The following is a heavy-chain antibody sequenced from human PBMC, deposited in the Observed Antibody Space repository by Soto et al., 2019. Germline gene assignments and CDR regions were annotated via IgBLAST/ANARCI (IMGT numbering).Heavy chain of an antibody. J-gene: IGHJ4*02. CDR3: ERDYCSSTSCYNPDY. D-gene: IGHD2-2*02. CDR1: GYTFTSYG. Sequence: ASVKVSCKASGYTFTSYGISWVRQAPGQGLEWMGWISAYNDNTNYAQKLQGRVAMTADTSQSTAYMELRSLTSDDTAVYYCERDYCSSTSCYNPDYWGQGTLVTVSS. CDR2: ISAYNDNT. V-gene: IGHV1-18*01.